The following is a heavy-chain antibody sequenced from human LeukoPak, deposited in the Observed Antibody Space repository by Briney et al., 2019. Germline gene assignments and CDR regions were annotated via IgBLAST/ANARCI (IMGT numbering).Heavy chain of an antibody. CDR2: INPSGGST. J-gene: IGHJ4*02. V-gene: IGHV1-46*01. Sequence: ASVKVSCKTSGYTFSSYYIHWVRQAPGQGLEWMGIINPSGGSTNYAQKFQGRVTMTRDMSTSTVYMELSSLRSEDTAVYYCARVRDYWGQGTLVTVSS. CDR1: GYTFSSYY. CDR3: ARVRDY.